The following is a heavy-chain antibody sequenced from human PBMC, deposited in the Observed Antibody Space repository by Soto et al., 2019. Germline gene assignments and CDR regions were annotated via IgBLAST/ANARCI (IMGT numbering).Heavy chain of an antibody. CDR1: GFTFSSYA. Sequence: GGSLRLSCAASGFTFSSYAMSWVRQAPGKGLEWVSAISGSGGSTYYADSVKGRFTISRDNSKNTLYLQMNSLRAEDTAVYYCAKDYYSSSWYDLNYYSGRGWFGDVWGQGTTVTVSS. V-gene: IGHV3-23*01. J-gene: IGHJ6*02. D-gene: IGHD6-13*01. CDR3: AKDYYSSSWYDLNYYSGRGWFGDV. CDR2: ISGSGGST.